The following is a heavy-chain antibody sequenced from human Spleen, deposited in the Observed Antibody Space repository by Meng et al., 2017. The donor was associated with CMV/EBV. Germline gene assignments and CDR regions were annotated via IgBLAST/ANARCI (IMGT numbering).Heavy chain of an antibody. Sequence: GSLRLSCAVYGGSFSGYYWSWIRQPPGKGLEWIGEINHSGSTNYNPSLKSRVTISVDTSKNQFSLKLSSVTAADTAVYYCARDAQGIVVVPAAIAADYYGMDVWGQGTTVTVSS. CDR3: ARDAQGIVVVPAAIAADYYGMDV. V-gene: IGHV4-34*01. CDR2: INHSGST. D-gene: IGHD2-2*02. J-gene: IGHJ6*02. CDR1: GGSFSGYY.